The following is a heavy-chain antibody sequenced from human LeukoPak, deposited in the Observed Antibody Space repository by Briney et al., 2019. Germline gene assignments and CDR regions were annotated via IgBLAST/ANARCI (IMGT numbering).Heavy chain of an antibody. CDR3: ARGKSNYYDSSGYYSEHNWFDP. CDR1: GGSISSYY. J-gene: IGHJ5*02. V-gene: IGHV4-4*07. Sequence: SETLSLTCTVSGGSISSYYWSWIRQPAGKGLEWIGRIYTSGSTNYNPSLKSRVTMSVDTSKNQFSLRLSSVTAADTAVYYCARGKSNYYDSSGYYSEHNWFDPWGQGTLVTVSS. CDR2: IYTSGST. D-gene: IGHD3-22*01.